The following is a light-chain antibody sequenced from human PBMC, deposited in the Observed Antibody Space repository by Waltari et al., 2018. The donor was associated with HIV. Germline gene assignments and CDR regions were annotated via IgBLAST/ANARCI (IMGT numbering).Light chain of an antibody. Sequence: DIQMTQSPSSLSVSVGDRVTITCRASEAISNYLAWFQQKPGKVPKLLIYAASTLQSGVPSRFSGTGSGTDFTLTINSLQPEDVATYYCQKYDSAPLTFGGGTQVEIK. CDR3: QKYDSAPLT. V-gene: IGKV1-27*01. CDR1: EAISNY. CDR2: AAS. J-gene: IGKJ4*01.